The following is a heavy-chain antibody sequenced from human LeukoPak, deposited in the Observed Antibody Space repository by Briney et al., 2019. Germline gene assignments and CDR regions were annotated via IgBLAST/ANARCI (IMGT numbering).Heavy chain of an antibody. Sequence: GRSLRLSCAASGFTFSSYGMHWVRQAPGKGLEWVANIKQDGSEKYYVDSVKGRFTISRDNAKNSLYLQMNSLRAEDTAVYYCASTKTRYYDFWSGYSFDYWGQGTLVTVSS. D-gene: IGHD3-3*01. CDR1: GFTFSSYG. V-gene: IGHV3-7*03. CDR3: ASTKTRYYDFWSGYSFDY. J-gene: IGHJ4*02. CDR2: IKQDGSEK.